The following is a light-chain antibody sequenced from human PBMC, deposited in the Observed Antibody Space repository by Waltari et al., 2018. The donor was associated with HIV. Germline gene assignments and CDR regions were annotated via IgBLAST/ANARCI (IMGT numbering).Light chain of an antibody. CDR3: QQYGSSPRT. CDR2: GAS. J-gene: IGKJ1*01. CDR1: QRVRSSY. Sequence: EIVLTQSPGTLSLSPGERATISCRASQRVRSSYLAWYQQKPGQAPRLLIYGASSRATGIPDRFSGSGSGTDFTLTISRLEPEDFAVYYCQQYGSSPRTFGQGTKVEIK. V-gene: IGKV3-20*01.